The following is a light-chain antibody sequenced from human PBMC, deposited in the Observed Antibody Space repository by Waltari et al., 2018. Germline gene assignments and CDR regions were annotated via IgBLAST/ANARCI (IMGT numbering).Light chain of an antibody. Sequence: DVVMTQSPLSLTVTPGEPASISCRSSGSLLNTNGYHYLDWYLQKSGQSPQLLIYLGSNRASGVPDRFSASASGTDFTLKISRVEADDVGTYYCMQARDRRTFGQGTKLEIK. V-gene: IGKV2-28*01. J-gene: IGKJ2*02. CDR2: LGS. CDR1: GSLLNTNGYHY. CDR3: MQARDRRT.